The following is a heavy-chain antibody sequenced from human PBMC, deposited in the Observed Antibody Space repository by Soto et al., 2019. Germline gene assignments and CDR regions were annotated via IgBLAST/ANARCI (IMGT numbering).Heavy chain of an antibody. CDR3: ARVHDYDNWFDP. CDR2: IYYSGST. Sequence: PSETLSLTCTVSGGSISSYYWSWIRQPPGKGLEWIGYIYYSGSTNYNPSLKSRVTISVDTSKNQFSLKLSSVTAADTAVYYCARVHDYDNWFDPWGQGTLVTVSS. V-gene: IGHV4-59*01. D-gene: IGHD4-17*01. J-gene: IGHJ5*02. CDR1: GGSISSYY.